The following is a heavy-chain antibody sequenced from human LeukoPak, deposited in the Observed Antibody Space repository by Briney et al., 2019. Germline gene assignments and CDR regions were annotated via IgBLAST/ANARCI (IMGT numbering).Heavy chain of an antibody. D-gene: IGHD1-1*01. Sequence: ATVKVSCKASGYTFTGYYMHWVRQAPGQGLEWMGRINPNSGGTNYAQKFQGRVTMTRDTSISTAYMELSRLRSDDTAVYYCARGTYNWNLNFDYWGQGTRVTVSS. CDR1: GYTFTGYY. CDR2: INPNSGGT. CDR3: ARGTYNWNLNFDY. J-gene: IGHJ4*02. V-gene: IGHV1-2*06.